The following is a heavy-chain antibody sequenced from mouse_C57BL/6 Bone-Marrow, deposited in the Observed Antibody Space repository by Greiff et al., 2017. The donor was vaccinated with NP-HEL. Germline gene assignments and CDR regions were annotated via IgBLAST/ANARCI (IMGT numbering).Heavy chain of an antibody. CDR1: GFNIKDDY. V-gene: IGHV14-4*01. J-gene: IGHJ1*03. Sequence: VQLQQSGAELVRPGASVKLSCTASGFNIKDDYMHWVKQRPEQGLEWIGWIDPENGDTEYASKFQGKATITAYTSSNTAYLQLSSLTSEDTAVYYCTSFITTVVATDVWGTGTTVTVSS. CDR3: TSFITTVVATDV. D-gene: IGHD1-1*01. CDR2: IDPENGDT.